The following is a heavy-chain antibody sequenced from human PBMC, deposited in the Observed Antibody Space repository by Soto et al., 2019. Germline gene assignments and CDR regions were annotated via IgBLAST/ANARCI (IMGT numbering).Heavy chain of an antibody. D-gene: IGHD6-13*01. V-gene: IGHV3-48*03. CDR2: ISLSGSTI. CDR3: ARDLPSARIAAAINWFDP. J-gene: IGHJ5*02. Sequence: GGSLRLSCAASGFAFSNYEMNWVRQAPGKGLEWVSYISLSGSTIYYADSVKGRFTISRDDAKNSLYLQMNSLRAEDTAVYYCARDLPSARIAAAINWFDPWGQGTLVTVSS. CDR1: GFAFSNYE.